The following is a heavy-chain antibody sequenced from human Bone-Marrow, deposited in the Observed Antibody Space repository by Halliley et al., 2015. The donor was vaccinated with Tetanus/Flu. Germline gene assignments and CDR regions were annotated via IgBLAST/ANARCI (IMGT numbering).Heavy chain of an antibody. CDR2: IYHTGGS. CDR3: ARMGNVGMPTIVDVFDV. J-gene: IGHJ3*01. V-gene: IGHV4-31*03. D-gene: IGHD1-1*01. Sequence: TLSLTCSVSGGSIRSGGYYWSWIRQHPGKGLEWIGQIYHTGGSDYSPSLKSRLTIAVDTSKNQFSLNLSSVTAADTAVYYCARMGNVGMPTIVDVFDVWGQGTMVTVSS. CDR1: GGSIRSGGYY.